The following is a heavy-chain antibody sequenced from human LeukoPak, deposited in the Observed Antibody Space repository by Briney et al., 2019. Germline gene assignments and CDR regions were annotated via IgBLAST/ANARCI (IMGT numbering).Heavy chain of an antibody. Sequence: GGSLRLSCAASGFTFNSFSMDWVRQVPGKGLEWVSYISSSGNTIYYADSVKGRFTISRDNANNLLYLQMSGLRAEDTAVYYCAGVGALGSLGYWGQGILVAVSS. J-gene: IGHJ4*02. CDR1: GFTFNSFS. D-gene: IGHD1-26*01. CDR3: AGVGALGSLGY. V-gene: IGHV3-48*04. CDR2: ISSSGNTI.